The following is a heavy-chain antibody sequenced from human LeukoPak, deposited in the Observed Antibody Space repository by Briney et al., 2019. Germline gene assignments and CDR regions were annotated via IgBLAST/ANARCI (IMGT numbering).Heavy chain of an antibody. Sequence: GASVKVSCKASGYTFTSYYMHWVRQAPGQGLEWMGIINPSGGSTSYAQKFQGRVTMTRDTSTSTVYMELSSLRSEDTAVYYCARARGGLAAAGTYFDYWGQGTLVTVSS. J-gene: IGHJ4*02. CDR2: INPSGGST. V-gene: IGHV1-46*01. CDR3: ARARGGLAAAGTYFDY. D-gene: IGHD6-13*01. CDR1: GYTFTSYY.